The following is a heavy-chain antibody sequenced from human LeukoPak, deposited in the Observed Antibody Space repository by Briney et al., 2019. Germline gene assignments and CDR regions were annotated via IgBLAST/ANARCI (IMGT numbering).Heavy chain of an antibody. J-gene: IGHJ3*02. CDR1: GGSISSSSYY. CDR2: IYYSGST. D-gene: IGHD3-22*01. Sequence: PSETLSLTCTVSGGSISSSSYYWGWLRQPPGKGLEWVGSIYYSGSTYYNPSLKSRVTISVDTSKNQFSLRLSSVTAADTAVYYCARHGPTYYYDSSGYSLDAFDIWGQGTMVTVSS. CDR3: ARHGPTYYYDSSGYSLDAFDI. V-gene: IGHV4-39*01.